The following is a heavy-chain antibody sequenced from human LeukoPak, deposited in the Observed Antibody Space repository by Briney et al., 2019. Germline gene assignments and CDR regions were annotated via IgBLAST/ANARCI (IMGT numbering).Heavy chain of an antibody. V-gene: IGHV4-34*01. Sequence: SETLCLTCAVYGGSFSGYYWSWIRQPPGKGLERIGEINHSGSTNYNPSLKSRVTISVDTSKNQFSLKLSSVTAADTAVYYCARVAWYGSGSLRDTKRKKRLDAFDIWGQGTMVTVSS. D-gene: IGHD6-19*01. CDR2: INHSGST. CDR1: GGSFSGYY. CDR3: ARVAWYGSGSLRDTKRKKRLDAFDI. J-gene: IGHJ3*02.